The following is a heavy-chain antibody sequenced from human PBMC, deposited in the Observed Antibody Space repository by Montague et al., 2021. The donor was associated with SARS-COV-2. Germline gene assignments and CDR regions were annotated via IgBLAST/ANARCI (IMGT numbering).Heavy chain of an antibody. CDR2: TTLRASA. J-gene: IGHJ3*01. CDR1: GGSFSDYY. V-gene: IGHV4-34*01. D-gene: IGHD3-3*01. CDR3: ARGQVTISGVLIFIPAAGHLDG. Sequence: SETLSLTCSVYGGSFSDYYWTWIRQPPGKGLEWIGETTLRASATYNPSLKGRVTLSRDTSKNQFSLKLQSVTPADTAVYYCARGQVTISGVLIFIPAAGHLDGWGQGTSVTVSS.